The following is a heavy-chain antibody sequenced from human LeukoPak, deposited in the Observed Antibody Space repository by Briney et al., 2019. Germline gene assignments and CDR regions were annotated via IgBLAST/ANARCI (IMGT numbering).Heavy chain of an antibody. CDR3: ARHVAVGATWDY. CDR1: GGSISSSSYY. Sequence: PSETLSPTCTVSGGSISSSSYYWGWIRQPPGKGLEWIGSIYYSGSTYYNPSLKSRVTISVDTSKNQFSLKLSSVTAADTAVYYCARHVAVGATWDYWGQGTLVTVSS. V-gene: IGHV4-39*01. D-gene: IGHD1-26*01. CDR2: IYYSGST. J-gene: IGHJ4*02.